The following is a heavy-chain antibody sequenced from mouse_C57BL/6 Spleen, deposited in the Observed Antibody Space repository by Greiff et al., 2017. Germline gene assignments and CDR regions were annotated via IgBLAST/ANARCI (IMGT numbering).Heavy chain of an antibody. CDR2: ISDGGSYT. CDR3: AREEDDLGDGLAY. J-gene: IGHJ3*01. Sequence: EVKLVESGGGLVKPGGSLKLSCAASGFTFSSYAMSWVRQTPEKRLEWVATISDGGSYTYYPDNVKGRFTISRDNAKNNLYLQMSHLKSEDTAMYYCAREEDDLGDGLAYWGQGTLVTVSA. V-gene: IGHV5-4*01. CDR1: GFTFSSYA.